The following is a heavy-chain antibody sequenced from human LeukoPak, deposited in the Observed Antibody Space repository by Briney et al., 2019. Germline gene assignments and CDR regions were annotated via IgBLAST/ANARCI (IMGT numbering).Heavy chain of an antibody. Sequence: ASVKVSCKASGYTFTGYYMHWVRQAPGQGLEWMGRINPNSGGTNCAQKFQGRVTMTRDTSISTAYMELSRLRSDDTAVYYCARADSGYYVRDAFDIWGQGTMVTVSS. CDR2: INPNSGGT. CDR3: ARADSGYYVRDAFDI. J-gene: IGHJ3*02. V-gene: IGHV1-2*06. D-gene: IGHD3-22*01. CDR1: GYTFTGYY.